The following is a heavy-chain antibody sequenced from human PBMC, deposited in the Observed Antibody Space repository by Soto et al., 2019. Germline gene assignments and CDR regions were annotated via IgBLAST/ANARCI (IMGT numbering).Heavy chain of an antibody. CDR3: ATSYDTGFDH. CDR1: GYPFIKYG. J-gene: IGHJ5*02. D-gene: IGHD3-9*01. V-gene: IGHV1-18*04. Sequence: QLQLVQSAAEVKKPGASVRVSCKAYGYPFIKYGISWIRQAPEQGLEWMGWIKVDSGYTNYAQKFQGRVTMTADTSSDTAFMALRSLRLDDTAVYFCATSYDTGFDHWGQGTLVSVSS. CDR2: IKVDSGYT.